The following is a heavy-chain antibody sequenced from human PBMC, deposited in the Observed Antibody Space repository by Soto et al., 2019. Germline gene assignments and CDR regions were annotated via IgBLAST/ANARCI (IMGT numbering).Heavy chain of an antibody. V-gene: IGHV3-11*01. CDR3: ARDSGTSGPYYYYYGVGV. J-gene: IGHJ6*02. Sequence: QVQLAESGGGLVKPGGSLRLSREASGFTFRDYYMSWIRQAPGKGLEWVSYISSSGTSIYCADSVKGRFTISRDNAKNSLYLHMNSLRVEDTAVYYCARDSGTSGPYYYYYGVGVWGQGTTVSVSS. CDR1: GFTFRDYY. D-gene: IGHD1-26*01. CDR2: ISSSGTSI.